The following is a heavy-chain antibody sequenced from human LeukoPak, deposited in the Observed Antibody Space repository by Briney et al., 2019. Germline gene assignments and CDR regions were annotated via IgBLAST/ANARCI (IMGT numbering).Heavy chain of an antibody. D-gene: IGHD1-1*01. Sequence: PGGSLRLSCAASGFSFSGYWTSWVRQAPGKGLEWVANIEQDGSEKYYVDSVKGRFTISRDNAKNSLYLQMNSLRAEDTAVYYCARDGPYVELEYWGQGTLVTVSS. CDR1: GFSFSGYW. J-gene: IGHJ4*02. CDR2: IEQDGSEK. CDR3: ARDGPYVELEY. V-gene: IGHV3-7*01.